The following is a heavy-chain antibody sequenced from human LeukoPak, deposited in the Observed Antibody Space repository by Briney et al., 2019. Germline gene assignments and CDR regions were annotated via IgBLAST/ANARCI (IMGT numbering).Heavy chain of an antibody. V-gene: IGHV4-61*02. CDR2: IYTSGST. CDR1: GGSISSGSYY. Sequence: SETLSLTCTVSGGSISSGSYYWSWIRQPAGKGLEWIGRIYTSGSTNYNPSLKSRVTISVDRSKNQFSLKLSSVTAADTAVYYCARVTGYMIEDYFDYWGQGTLVTVSS. D-gene: IGHD3-9*01. CDR3: ARVTGYMIEDYFDY. J-gene: IGHJ4*02.